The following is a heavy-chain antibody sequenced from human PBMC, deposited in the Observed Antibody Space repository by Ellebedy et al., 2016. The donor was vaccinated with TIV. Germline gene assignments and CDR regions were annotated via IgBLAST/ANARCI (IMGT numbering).Heavy chain of an antibody. CDR3: TAGRLNYYGSGRPLDS. J-gene: IGHJ4*02. V-gene: IGHV3-15*01. CDR2: IKSRTDGGAT. CDR1: GFTFSSAW. Sequence: PGGSLRLSCAASGFTFSSAWMSWVRKAPGKGLEWVGRIKSRTDGGATDFAAPLKGRFTISRDDSKNTLYLQMNSLKTEDTAVYYCTAGRLNYYGSGRPLDSWGQGTLVTVSS. D-gene: IGHD3-10*01.